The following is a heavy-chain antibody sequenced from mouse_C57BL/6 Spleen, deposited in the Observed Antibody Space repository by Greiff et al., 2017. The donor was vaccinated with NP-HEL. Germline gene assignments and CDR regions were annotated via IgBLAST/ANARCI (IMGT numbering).Heavy chain of an antibody. CDR3: AMGGYDSSYFAY. CDR1: GYTFTSYW. CDR2: IDPSDSET. Sequence: QVQLQQPGAELVRPGSSVKLSCKASGYTFTSYWMHWVKQRPIQGLEWIGNIDPSDSETHYNQKFKDKATLTVDKSSSTAYMQLSSLTSEDSAVYYCAMGGYDSSYFAYWGQGTLVTVSA. J-gene: IGHJ3*01. V-gene: IGHV1-52*01. D-gene: IGHD1-1*01.